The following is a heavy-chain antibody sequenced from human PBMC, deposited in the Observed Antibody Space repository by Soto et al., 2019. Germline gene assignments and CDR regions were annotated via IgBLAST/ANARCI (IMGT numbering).Heavy chain of an antibody. CDR1: GFTFSSYA. CDR2: ISGSGGST. V-gene: IGHV3-23*01. CDR3: AKDYDFWSGLDY. D-gene: IGHD3-3*01. J-gene: IGHJ4*02. Sequence: VGSLRLSCAASGFTFSSYAMSWVRQAPGKGLEWVSAISGSGGSTYYADSVKGRFTISRDNSKNTLYLQMNSLRAEDTAVYYCAKDYDFWSGLDYWGQGTLVTVSS.